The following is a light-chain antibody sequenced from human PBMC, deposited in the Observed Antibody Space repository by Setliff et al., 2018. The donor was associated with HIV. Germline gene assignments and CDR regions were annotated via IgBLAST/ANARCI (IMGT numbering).Light chain of an antibody. V-gene: IGLV1-40*01. CDR2: DNS. CDR3: QSYDSSLSGYV. CDR1: SSNIGAGYD. Sequence: QSVLTQPPSVSGAPGQRVTISCTGTSSNIGAGYDVHWYQQVPGTVPKLLIYDNSNRPSGVPDRFSGSKSGTSASLAVTGLQAEDEADYYCQSYDSSLSGYVFGTGSKVT. J-gene: IGLJ1*01.